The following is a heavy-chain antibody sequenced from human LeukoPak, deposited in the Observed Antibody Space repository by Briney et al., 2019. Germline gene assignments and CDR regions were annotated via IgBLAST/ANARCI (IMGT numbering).Heavy chain of an antibody. D-gene: IGHD2-21*01. CDR1: GYTFTDYY. CDR2: INPNSGGT. Sequence: SVKVSCKTSGYTFTDYYMHWVRQAPGQGLEWMGWINPNSGGTSSAQKFQGRVTMTRETSITTVYMEVNWLTSDDTAIYYCARADRLHGGPYLIGPWGQGTLVTVSS. J-gene: IGHJ5*02. CDR3: ARADRLHGGPYLIGP. V-gene: IGHV1-2*02.